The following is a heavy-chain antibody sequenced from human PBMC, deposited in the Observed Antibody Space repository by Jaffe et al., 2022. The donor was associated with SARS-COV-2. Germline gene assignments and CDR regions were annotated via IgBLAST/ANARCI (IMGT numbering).Heavy chain of an antibody. J-gene: IGHJ2*01. D-gene: IGHD1-26*01. V-gene: IGHV1-3*01. Sequence: QGQLVQSGAEVKRPGASVKLSCKASGYTFTEHFVHWMRQAPGQGLEWMGWINADSGDTKYSQNFQDRVTFSRDTSASTAYMEMSSLRSADTAVYYCSRAPLRASGWYSDLWGRGTLITVSS. CDR3: SRAPLRASGWYSDL. CDR2: INADSGDT. CDR1: GYTFTEHF.